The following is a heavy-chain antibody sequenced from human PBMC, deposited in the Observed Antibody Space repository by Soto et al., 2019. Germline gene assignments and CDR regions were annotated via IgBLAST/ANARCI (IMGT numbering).Heavy chain of an antibody. J-gene: IGHJ4*02. D-gene: IGHD6-19*01. CDR3: ALAEVYSDD. CDR1: GGSIISYY. Sequence: PSETLSLTCTVSGGSIISYYWSWILQPPGKGLEWIGYIYYSGSTSYNPSLKSRVTISVDTSKNQFSLKLSSVTAADTAVYYCALAEVYSDDWGKGTLGTVSS. V-gene: IGHV4-59*08. CDR2: IYYSGST.